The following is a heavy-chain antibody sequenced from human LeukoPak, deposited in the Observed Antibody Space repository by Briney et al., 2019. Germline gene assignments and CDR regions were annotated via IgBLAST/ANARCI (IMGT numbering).Heavy chain of an antibody. D-gene: IGHD1-26*01. CDR2: INWNGGSI. CDR1: GFIFDDYG. CDR3: ARDNTWELLDY. Sequence: PGGSLRLSCAASGFIFDDYGMSWVRQAPGKGLEWVSGINWNGGSISYADSVKGRFTISRDNAKNSLYLQMNSLRAEDTAVYYCARDNTWELLDYWGQGTLVTVSS. J-gene: IGHJ4*02. V-gene: IGHV3-20*04.